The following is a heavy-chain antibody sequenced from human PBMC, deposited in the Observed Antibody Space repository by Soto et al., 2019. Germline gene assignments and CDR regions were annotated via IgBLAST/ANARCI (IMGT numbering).Heavy chain of an antibody. CDR1: GFTFSSYS. V-gene: IGHV3-30-3*01. Sequence: QVQLMESGGGVVQPGGSLRLSYATSGFTFSSYSMHWFRQAPGKGREWGAVIYSDGGTKIYTDSVKGRFTISRDNSKNPLYLHMDSLRADDTAVYYCARAVVTRQWYFDNWGQGIQVTVSS. J-gene: IGHJ4*02. D-gene: IGHD2-21*01. CDR2: IYSDGGTK. CDR3: ARAVVTRQWYFDN.